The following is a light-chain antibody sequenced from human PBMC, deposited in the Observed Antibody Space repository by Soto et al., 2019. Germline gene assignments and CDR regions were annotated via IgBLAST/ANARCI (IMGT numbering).Light chain of an antibody. CDR2: WSS. J-gene: IGKJ4*01. V-gene: IGKV4-1*01. Sequence: DIVMTQSPDSLAVSLGERATTNCKSSQSVLYSSNNKNYLAWYQQKPGQPPKLLIYWSSTRESGVPDRFSGSGSGTDFTLTISSLQAEDVALYYCQQYYSTPLTFGGGTKVEIK. CDR1: QSVLYSSNNKNY. CDR3: QQYYSTPLT.